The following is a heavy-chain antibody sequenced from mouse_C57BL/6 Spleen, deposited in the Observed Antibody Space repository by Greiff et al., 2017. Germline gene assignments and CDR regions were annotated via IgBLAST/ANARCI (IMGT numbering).Heavy chain of an antibody. V-gene: IGHV1-18*01. J-gene: IGHJ2*01. CDR1: GYTFTDYN. CDR2: INPNNGGT. D-gene: IGHD1-1*01. CDR3: ARRYYYGSSPFDY. Sequence: VQLQQSGPELVKPGASVKIPCKASGYTFTDYNMDWVKQSHGKSLEWIGDINPNNGGTIYNQKFKGKATLTVDKSSSTAYMELRSLTSEDTAVYYCARRYYYGSSPFDYWGQGTTLTVSS.